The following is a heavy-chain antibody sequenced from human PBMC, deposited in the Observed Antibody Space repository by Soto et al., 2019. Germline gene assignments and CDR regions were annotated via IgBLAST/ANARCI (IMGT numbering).Heavy chain of an antibody. Sequence: QVQLVQSGTEVKKPGSSVKVSCKASGGSLSTNPISWVRQAPGQGLEWMGGTGSGTGPGNHAQKFQGRLTVTADKSTGTVYMELTNLASEDTAVDYCAGRNGGGFFRFFDSWGEGSLVTVSS. V-gene: IGHV1-69*06. CDR1: GGSLSTNP. D-gene: IGHD2-15*01. CDR2: TGSGTGPG. J-gene: IGHJ4*02. CDR3: AGRNGGGFFRFFDS.